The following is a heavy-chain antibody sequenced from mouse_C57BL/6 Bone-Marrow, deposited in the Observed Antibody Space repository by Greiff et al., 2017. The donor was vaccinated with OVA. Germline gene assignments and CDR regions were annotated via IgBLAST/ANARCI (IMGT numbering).Heavy chain of an antibody. D-gene: IGHD4-1*01. CDR1: GFTFNTYA. CDR3: VRDRANWDGYAMDY. Sequence: EVQLVESGGGLVQPKGSLKLSCAASGFTFNTYAMHWVRQAPGKGLEWVARIRSKSSNYATYYADSVKDRFTISRDDSQSMLYLQMNNLKTEDTAMYYCVRDRANWDGYAMDYWGQGTSVTVSS. V-gene: IGHV10-3*01. J-gene: IGHJ4*01. CDR2: IRSKSSNYAT.